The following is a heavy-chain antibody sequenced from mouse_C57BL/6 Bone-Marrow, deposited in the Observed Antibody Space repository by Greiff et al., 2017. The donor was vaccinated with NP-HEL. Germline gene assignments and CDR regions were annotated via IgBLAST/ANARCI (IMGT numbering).Heavy chain of an antibody. CDR3: ARRGTTGGFAY. CDR1: GYSITSGYY. V-gene: IGHV3-6*01. Sequence: LLESGPGLVKPSQSLSLTCSVTGYSITSGYYWNWIRQFPGNKLEWMGYISYDGSNNYNPSLKNRISITRDTSKNQFFLKLNSVTTEDTATYYCARRGTTGGFAYWGQGTLVTVSA. CDR2: ISYDGSN. D-gene: IGHD1-1*01. J-gene: IGHJ3*01.